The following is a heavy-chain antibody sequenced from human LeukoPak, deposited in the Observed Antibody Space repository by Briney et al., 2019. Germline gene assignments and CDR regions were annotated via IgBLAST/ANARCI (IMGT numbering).Heavy chain of an antibody. CDR2: IIPIFGTA. CDR3: ARDVRILLYGSGSYYSLPWFDP. V-gene: IGHV1-69*05. D-gene: IGHD3-10*01. Sequence: SVKVSCKASGGTFSSYAISWVRQAPGQGLEWMGGIIPIFGTANYAQKFQGRVTITTDESTSTAYMELSSLRSEDTAVYYCARDVRILLYGSGSYYSLPWFDPWGQGTLVTVSS. CDR1: GGTFSSYA. J-gene: IGHJ5*02.